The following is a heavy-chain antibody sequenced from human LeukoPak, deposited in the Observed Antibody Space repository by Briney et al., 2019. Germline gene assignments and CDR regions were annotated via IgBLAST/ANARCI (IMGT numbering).Heavy chain of an antibody. CDR1: GASISSYY. D-gene: IGHD3-10*01. CDR3: ARDLSGSLYFDY. Sequence: SETLSLTCTVSGASISSYYYNWIRQTAGGGLEWIGRLYISGSTDYNPSLRSRVTISVDTSNNQFSLKLNSVTAADTAVYFCARDLSGSLYFDYWGQGVLVTVSS. V-gene: IGHV4-4*07. CDR2: LYISGST. J-gene: IGHJ4*02.